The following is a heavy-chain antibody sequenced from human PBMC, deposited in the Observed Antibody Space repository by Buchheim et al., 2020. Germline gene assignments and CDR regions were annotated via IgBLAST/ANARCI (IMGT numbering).Heavy chain of an antibody. CDR2: ISYDGSNK. CDR1: GFTFSSYA. V-gene: IGHV3-30*04. Sequence: QVQLVESGGGVVQPGRSLRLSCAASGFTFSSYAMHWVRQAPGKGLEWVAVISYDGSNKYYAASVKGRFTISRDNSKNTMYLQMNSLRAEDTAVYYCARVGSNYYDSTGTPYFDYWGQGTL. J-gene: IGHJ4*02. D-gene: IGHD3-22*01. CDR3: ARVGSNYYDSTGTPYFDY.